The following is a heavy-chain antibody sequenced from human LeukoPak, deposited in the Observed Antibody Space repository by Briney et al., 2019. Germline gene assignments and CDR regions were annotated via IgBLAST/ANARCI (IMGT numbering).Heavy chain of an antibody. CDR2: ISAYNGNT. J-gene: IGHJ4*02. D-gene: IGHD3-16*02. CDR3: ARHYYDYVWGSYRPFDY. CDR1: GYTFTSYG. Sequence: GASVKVSCKASGYTFTSYGISWVRQAPGQGLEWMGWISAYNGNTNYAQKLQGRVTMTRNTSISTAYMELSSLRSEDTAVYYCARHYYDYVWGSYRPFDYWGQGTLVTVSS. V-gene: IGHV1-18*01.